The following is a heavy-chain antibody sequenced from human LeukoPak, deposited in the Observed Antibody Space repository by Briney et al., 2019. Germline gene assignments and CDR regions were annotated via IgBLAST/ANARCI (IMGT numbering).Heavy chain of an antibody. V-gene: IGHV1-69*13. CDR2: IIPIFGTA. D-gene: IGHD6-13*01. Sequence: GASVKVSCKASGGTFSSYAISWVRQAPGQGLEWMGGIIPIFGTANYAQKFQGRVTITVDESTSTAYMELSSLRAEDTAVYYCATLLQAAALGIGGYWGQGTLVTVSS. CDR1: GGTFSSYA. CDR3: ATLLQAAALGIGGY. J-gene: IGHJ4*02.